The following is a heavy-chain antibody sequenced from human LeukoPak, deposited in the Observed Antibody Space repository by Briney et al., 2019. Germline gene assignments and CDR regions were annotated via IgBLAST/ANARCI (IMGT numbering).Heavy chain of an antibody. Sequence: SETLSLTCTVSGGPISSGGYYWSWIRQPPGKGLEWIGYIYHSGSTYYNPSLKSRVTISVDRSKNQFSLKLSSVTAADTAVYYCARVGTTVNLGGGYYYYYMDVWGKGTTVTVSS. D-gene: IGHD4-11*01. CDR1: GGPISSGGYY. CDR3: ARVGTTVNLGGGYYYYYMDV. J-gene: IGHJ6*03. CDR2: IYHSGST. V-gene: IGHV4-30-2*01.